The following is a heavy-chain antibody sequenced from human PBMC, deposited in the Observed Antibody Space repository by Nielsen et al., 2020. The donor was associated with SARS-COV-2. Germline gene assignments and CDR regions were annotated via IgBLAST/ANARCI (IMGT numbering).Heavy chain of an antibody. CDR2: ISWNSGSI. J-gene: IGHJ3*02. D-gene: IGHD3-3*01. CDR1: GFTFDDYA. V-gene: IGHV3-9*01. Sequence: SLKISCAASGFTFDDYAMHWVRQAPGKGLEWVSGISWNSGSIGYADSVKGRFTISRDNAKNSLYLQMNSLRAEDTALYYCAKGPSYDFWSGRASDAFDIWGQGTMVTVSS. CDR3: AKGPSYDFWSGRASDAFDI.